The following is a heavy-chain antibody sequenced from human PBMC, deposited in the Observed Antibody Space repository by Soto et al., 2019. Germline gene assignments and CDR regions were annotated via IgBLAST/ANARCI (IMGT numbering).Heavy chain of an antibody. Sequence: PSETMSHNCAVADGSICRDGYCWAWMSQHTEKVLEWIGHIQYTGGATYSPSYNPSLKSRVTISVDTSKSLFSLKLTSVSAADTAVYYCARVPTYYRESIGYQPFHPWGQGTLVTVAS. CDR3: ARVPTYYRESIGYQPFHP. CDR2: IQYTGGATYSP. D-gene: IGHD2-21*01. V-gene: IGHV4-31*11. J-gene: IGHJ5*02. CDR1: DGSICRDGYC.